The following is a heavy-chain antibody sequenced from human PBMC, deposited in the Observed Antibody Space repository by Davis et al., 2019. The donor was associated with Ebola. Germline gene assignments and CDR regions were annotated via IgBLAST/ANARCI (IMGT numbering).Heavy chain of an antibody. J-gene: IGHJ5*02. CDR2: ISPGGTP. V-gene: IGHV4-34*01. CDR3: ARVDYDFWSGYYGGNWFDP. Sequence: LTPSCPLSAESFSGYSSGWVRQPPGKGLEWIGEISPGGTPSYNPSLTSRVTISLDTSKNHFSLKIVSVTAADTAVYYCARVDYDFWSGYYGGNWFDPWGQGTLVTVSS. CDR1: AESFSGYS. D-gene: IGHD3-3*01.